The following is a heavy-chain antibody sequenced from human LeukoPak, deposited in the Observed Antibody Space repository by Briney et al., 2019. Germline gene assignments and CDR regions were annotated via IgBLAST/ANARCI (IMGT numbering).Heavy chain of an antibody. V-gene: IGHV3-7*01. Sequence: GGSLRLSCAASGFTFTTYWMTWVRQAPAKGLEWVANIKQDGSDKYYLDSVKGRFTISRDNARKSVYLQMNSLRAEDTAVYYCAKNEGSALVYYYMDVWGKGTTVTISS. CDR2: IKQDGSDK. CDR3: AKNEGSALVYYYMDV. CDR1: GFTFTTYW. D-gene: IGHD3-10*01. J-gene: IGHJ6*03.